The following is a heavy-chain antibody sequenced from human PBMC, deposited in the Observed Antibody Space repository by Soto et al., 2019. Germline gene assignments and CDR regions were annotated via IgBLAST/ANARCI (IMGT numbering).Heavy chain of an antibody. CDR2: ISWNSGSI. CDR1: GFTFDDYA. CDR3: AKAATVTLDYYYYGMDV. Sequence: SLRLSCAASGFTFDDYAMHRVRQAPGKGLEWVSGISWNSGSIGYADSVKGRFTISRDNAKNSLYLQMNSLRAEDTALYYCAKAATVTLDYYYYGMDVWGQGTTVTVSS. D-gene: IGHD4-4*01. V-gene: IGHV3-9*01. J-gene: IGHJ6*02.